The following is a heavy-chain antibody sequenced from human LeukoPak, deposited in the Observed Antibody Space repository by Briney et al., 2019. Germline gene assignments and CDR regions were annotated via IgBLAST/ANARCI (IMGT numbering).Heavy chain of an antibody. V-gene: IGHV3-11*06. J-gene: IGHJ6*02. CDR2: ISSSSSYT. Sequence: GGSLRLSCAASGFTFSDYYMSWIRQAPGKGLEWVSYISSSSSYTNYADSVKGRFTISRDNAKNSLYLQMNSLRAEDTAVYYCARIRAYYCGSGMGDPDGMDVWGQGTTVTVSS. CDR3: ARIRAYYCGSGMGDPDGMDV. D-gene: IGHD3-10*01. CDR1: GFTFSDYY.